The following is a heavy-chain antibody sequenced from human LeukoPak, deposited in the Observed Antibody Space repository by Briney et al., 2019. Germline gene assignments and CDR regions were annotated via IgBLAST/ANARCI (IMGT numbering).Heavy chain of an antibody. V-gene: IGHV3-7*01. Sequence: GGSLRLSCAASGFTFSSYWMSWVRQAPGKGLEWVANIKQDGSEKYYVDSVKGRFTISRDNAKNSLYLQMNSLRAEDTAVYYCARLWYYYDSSGYYYVDWGQGTLVTVSS. J-gene: IGHJ4*02. CDR2: IKQDGSEK. CDR3: ARLWYYYDSSGYYYVD. CDR1: GFTFSSYW. D-gene: IGHD3-22*01.